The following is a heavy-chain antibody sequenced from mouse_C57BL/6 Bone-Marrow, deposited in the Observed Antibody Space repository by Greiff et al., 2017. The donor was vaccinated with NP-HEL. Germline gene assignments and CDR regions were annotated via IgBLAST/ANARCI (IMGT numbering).Heavy chain of an antibody. J-gene: IGHJ4*01. CDR2: IDPSDSYT. D-gene: IGHD2-3*01. CDR3: ARPGELGYYHYAMDY. CDR1: GYTFTSYW. Sequence: QVQLQQPGAELVMPGASVKLSCKASGYTFTSYWMHWVKQRPGQGLEWIGEIDPSDSYTNYNQKFKGKSTLTVDKSSSTAYMQLSSLTSEDSAVYYCARPGELGYYHYAMDYWGQGTSVTVSS. V-gene: IGHV1-69*01.